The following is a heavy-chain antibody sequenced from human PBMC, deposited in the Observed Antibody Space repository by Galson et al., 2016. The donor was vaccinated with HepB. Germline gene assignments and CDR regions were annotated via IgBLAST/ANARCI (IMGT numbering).Heavy chain of an antibody. J-gene: IGHJ5*02. CDR1: GFSLSTSEVG. V-gene: IGHV2-5*02. CDR3: AYRRSGWQGDWFDP. CDR2: IYWDDEK. D-gene: IGHD6-19*01. Sequence: ALVKPTQTLTLTCSIPGFSLSTSEVGVVWVRQPPGKALEWLGLIYWDDEKRYNPSLENRLTVTKDTSKAQVVLTMTNMDPVDTATYFCAYRRSGWQGDWFDPWGQGTLVTVSS.